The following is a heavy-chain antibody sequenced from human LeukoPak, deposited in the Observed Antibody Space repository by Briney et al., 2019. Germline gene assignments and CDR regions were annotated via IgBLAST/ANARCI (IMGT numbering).Heavy chain of an antibody. Sequence: GASVKVSCKTSGYTCTNYGINWVRQAPGQGLEWMVWISAYNGNTNYAQRFQGRVTMTTDTSTSTAYMDLRSLRSDDTAVYYCARDPRTEDGYNLRGFDYWGQGTLVTVSS. J-gene: IGHJ4*02. CDR3: ARDPRTEDGYNLRGFDY. V-gene: IGHV1-18*01. D-gene: IGHD5-24*01. CDR2: ISAYNGNT. CDR1: GYTCTNYG.